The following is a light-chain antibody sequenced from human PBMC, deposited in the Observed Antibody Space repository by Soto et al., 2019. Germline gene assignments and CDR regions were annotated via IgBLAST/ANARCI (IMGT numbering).Light chain of an antibody. Sequence: EIVLTQSPATLSLSPGERATLSCRASQSVSSYLAWYQQKPGQAPRLLIYDASNRATGIPARFSGSGSGTDFTLTISSLEPEDFAVYYCQQRRNWPPLFGQGTKLDIK. J-gene: IGKJ2*01. CDR2: DAS. CDR3: QQRRNWPPL. CDR1: QSVSSY. V-gene: IGKV3-11*01.